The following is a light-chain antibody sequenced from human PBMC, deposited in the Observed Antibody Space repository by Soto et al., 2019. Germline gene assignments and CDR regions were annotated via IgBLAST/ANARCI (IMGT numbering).Light chain of an antibody. CDR2: GVY. CDR1: QGIKNY. CDR3: QQYNNWPT. V-gene: IGKV3D-15*01. J-gene: IGKJ1*01. Sequence: EIVMTQSPVTLSVSPGERATLSCRASQGIKNYLAWFQQKPGQPPRLLMYGVYTRAPGTPARFSGSGSGTEFTLTISSLQSEDFAVYYCQQYNNWPTFGQGTKVDIK.